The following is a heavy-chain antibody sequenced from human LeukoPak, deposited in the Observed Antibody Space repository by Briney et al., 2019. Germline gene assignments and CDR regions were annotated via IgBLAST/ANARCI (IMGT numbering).Heavy chain of an antibody. D-gene: IGHD6-19*01. CDR3: ARGVFGIAVARPGFMVFDP. CDR2: IYYSGST. J-gene: IGHJ5*02. CDR1: GGSINSYY. V-gene: IGHV4-59*08. Sequence: PSETLSLTCNVSGGSINSYYWSWMPQPPGKGLEWIGYIYYSGSTNYNPSLKSRVTISVDTSKNQFSLKLSSVTAADTAVYYCARGVFGIAVARPGFMVFDPWGQGTLVTVSS.